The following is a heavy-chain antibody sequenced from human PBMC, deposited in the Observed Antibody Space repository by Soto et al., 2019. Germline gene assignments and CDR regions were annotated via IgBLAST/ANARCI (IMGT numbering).Heavy chain of an antibody. CDR1: GGTFSSYA. V-gene: IGHV1-69*06. J-gene: IGHJ6*02. CDR3: ARALYYYDSSGTRGYYYGMDV. Sequence: ASVKVSCKASGGTFSSYAISWVRQAPGQGLEWMGGIIPIFGTANYAQKFQGRVTITADKSTSTAYMELSSLRSEDTAVYYRARALYYYDSSGTRGYYYGMDVWGQGTTVTVSS. D-gene: IGHD3-22*01. CDR2: IIPIFGTA.